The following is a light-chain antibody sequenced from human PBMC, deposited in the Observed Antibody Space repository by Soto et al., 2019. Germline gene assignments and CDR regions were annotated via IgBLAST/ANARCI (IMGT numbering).Light chain of an antibody. CDR2: DAS. CDR3: QQRYAWPPIT. J-gene: IGKJ5*01. CDR1: RSVRSY. Sequence: EIVLTQSPGTLSLSPGERATISCRASRSVRSYLAWYQQKPGQAPRLLIYDASNRAAGIPARFSGSGSETDFTLTFSNLEPEDFAVYYCQQRYAWPPITFGQGTRLEIK. V-gene: IGKV3-11*01.